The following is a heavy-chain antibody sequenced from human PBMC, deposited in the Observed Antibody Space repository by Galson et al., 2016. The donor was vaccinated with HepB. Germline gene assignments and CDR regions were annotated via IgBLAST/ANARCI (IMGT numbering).Heavy chain of an antibody. V-gene: IGHV3-7*03. D-gene: IGHD1-14*01. J-gene: IGHJ6*02. Sequence: SLRLSCAASGFTFTSHWMHWVRQAPGKGLEWVANINQGGGEKYYVDSVKGRFTISRDNSKNSLYLQMNSLRAEDTAVYYCANHRGWGQGTTVTVSS. CDR2: INQGGGEK. CDR1: GFTFTSHW. CDR3: ANHRG.